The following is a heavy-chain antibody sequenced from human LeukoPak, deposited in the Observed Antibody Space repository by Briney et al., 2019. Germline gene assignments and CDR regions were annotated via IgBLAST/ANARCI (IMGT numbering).Heavy chain of an antibody. J-gene: IGHJ6*03. Sequence: SETLSLTCTVSGGSISNYFWSWLRQRPGQGMEWNGYIYYSGSTNYNPSLNSRATISVDTTKNHFSLKLSSVTAADTAVYYCASAVGFYYYMDVWGKGTTVTVSS. CDR2: IYYSGST. D-gene: IGHD1-26*01. CDR1: GGSISNYF. V-gene: IGHV4-59*01. CDR3: ASAVGFYYYMDV.